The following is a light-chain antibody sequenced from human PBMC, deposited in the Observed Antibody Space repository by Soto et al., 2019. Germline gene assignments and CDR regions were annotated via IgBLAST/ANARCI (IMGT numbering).Light chain of an antibody. J-gene: IGLJ1*01. CDR3: QSYDSSLSGYV. CDR1: SSNIGAGYD. CDR2: GNS. Sequence: SCTGSSSNIGAGYDVHWYQQLPGTAPKVLIYGNSNRPSGVPDRFSGSKSGTSASLAITGLQAEDEADYYCQSYDSSLSGYVFGTGTKVTVL. V-gene: IGLV1-40*01.